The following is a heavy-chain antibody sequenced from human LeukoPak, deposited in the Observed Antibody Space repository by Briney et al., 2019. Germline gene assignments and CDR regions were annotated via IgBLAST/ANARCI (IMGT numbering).Heavy chain of an antibody. CDR3: VRGTSNACHI. V-gene: IGHV1-2*02. Sequence: ASVKVSCKASGYTFTGYNMYCVRQATGQGLEWMGWINPNSGDTNYAQTFQGRVTMTRDTSITTACMDLSKLRSDDTAMYYCVRGTSNACHIWGQGTMVTVSS. D-gene: IGHD1-1*01. J-gene: IGHJ3*02. CDR2: INPNSGDT. CDR1: GYTFTGYN.